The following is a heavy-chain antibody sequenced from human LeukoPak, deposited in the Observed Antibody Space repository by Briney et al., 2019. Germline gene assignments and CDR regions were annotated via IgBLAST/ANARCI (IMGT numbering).Heavy chain of an antibody. CDR3: ARRHLGGWSYFDY. CDR2: IYPGDSET. D-gene: IGHD6-19*01. J-gene: IGHJ4*02. V-gene: IGHV5-51*01. Sequence: GESRKISCEGSGYSFTNSWIAWVRPMPGKGLEWMGSIYPGDSETRYSPSFQGQVTISADKSINTAYLQWSSLEASDTAIYYCARRHLGGWSYFDYWGQGTLITVSS. CDR1: GYSFTNSW.